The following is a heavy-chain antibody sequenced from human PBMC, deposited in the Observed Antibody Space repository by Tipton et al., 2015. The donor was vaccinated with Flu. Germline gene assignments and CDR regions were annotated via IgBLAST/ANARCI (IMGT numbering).Heavy chain of an antibody. CDR3: ARGPQVPVWPYYYGMDV. CDR1: GFTFSSHS. J-gene: IGHJ6*02. D-gene: IGHD2-2*01. CDR2: IYGGGTT. V-gene: IGHV3-53*01. Sequence: AVSGFTFSSHSMSWVRQAPGKGLEWVSVIYGGGTTDYADSVKGRFTISRDKSKNALYLQMSSLRAEDTAVYYCARGPQVPVWPYYYGMDVWGQGTTVTVSS.